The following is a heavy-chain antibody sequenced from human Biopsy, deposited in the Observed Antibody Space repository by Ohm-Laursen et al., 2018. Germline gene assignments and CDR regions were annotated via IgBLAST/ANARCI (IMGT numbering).Heavy chain of an antibody. CDR1: GITVSGNY. Sequence: SLRLSCAASGITVSGNYMTWVRQAPGKGLEWVSVIYLGGTTYYADSVKGRFTVSRDNANNSLFLQMNSLRAEDTAVYYCARFPDFWSGYYVDSWGQGTLVTVSS. V-gene: IGHV3-53*01. CDR3: ARFPDFWSGYYVDS. J-gene: IGHJ4*02. D-gene: IGHD3-3*01. CDR2: IYLGGTT.